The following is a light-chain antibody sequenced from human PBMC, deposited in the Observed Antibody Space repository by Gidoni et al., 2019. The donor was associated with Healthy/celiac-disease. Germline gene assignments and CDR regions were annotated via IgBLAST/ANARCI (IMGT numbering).Light chain of an antibody. CDR3: QQLNSYPL. CDR2: AAS. Sequence: DPVSITCRASQGISSYLAWYQQKPGKAPKLLIYAASTLQSGVPSRFSGSGSGTEFTLTISSLQPEDFATYYCQQLNSYPLFXGXTKVEIK. J-gene: IGKJ4*01. CDR1: QGISSY. V-gene: IGKV1-9*01.